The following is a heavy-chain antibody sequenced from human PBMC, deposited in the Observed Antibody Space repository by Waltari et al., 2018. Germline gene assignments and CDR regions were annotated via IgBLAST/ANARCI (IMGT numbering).Heavy chain of an antibody. CDR2: IIPSLDKS. CDR1: GGNFSTYT. V-gene: IGHV1-69*12. CDR3: ARDGNHGSFEV. Sequence: QFQLIQSGAEVKRPGSSVRVSCKVSGGNFSTYTLSWERQAPGQGLEWMGGIIPSLDKSNYLRRLQRRLTSTADESTSTTHMELSKLKSDDSAVYYWARDGNHGSFEVWGQGTMVTVSS. J-gene: IGHJ3*01. D-gene: IGHD1-26*01.